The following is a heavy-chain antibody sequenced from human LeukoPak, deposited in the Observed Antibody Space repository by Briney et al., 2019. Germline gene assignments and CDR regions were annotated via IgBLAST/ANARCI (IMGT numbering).Heavy chain of an antibody. CDR3: ARGSMGDSAYDGD. V-gene: IGHV3-7*01. D-gene: IGHD5-12*01. CDR2: IKEDGTEK. J-gene: IGHJ4*02. CDR1: GFTFSRYW. Sequence: GGSLRLSCAASGFTFSRYWMSWVRQAPGKGLEWVANIKEDGTEKNYVDSVKGRLTISRDNAKNSLYLQMNSLRVEDTAVYYCARGSMGDSAYDGDWGQGTLVTVSS.